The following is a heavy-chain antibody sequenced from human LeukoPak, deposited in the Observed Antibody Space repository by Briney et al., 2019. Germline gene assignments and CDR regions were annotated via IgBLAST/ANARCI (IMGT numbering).Heavy chain of an antibody. CDR1: GYTFTGYY. Sequence: ASVKVSCKASGYTFTGYYMHWVRQAPGQGLEWMGWINPNSGGTNYAQKFQGRVTMTRDTSISTAYMELSRLRSDDTAVYYCARESSAAAGPEYWGQGTLVTVSS. CDR2: INPNSGGT. CDR3: ARESSAAAGPEY. D-gene: IGHD6-13*01. J-gene: IGHJ4*02. V-gene: IGHV1-2*02.